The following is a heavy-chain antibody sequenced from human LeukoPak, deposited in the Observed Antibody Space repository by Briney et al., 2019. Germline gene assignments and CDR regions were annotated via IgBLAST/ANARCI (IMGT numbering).Heavy chain of an antibody. Sequence: SETLSLTCTVSGGSISSSTYYWGWIRQPPGKGLEWIGSIYYSGSTYYNPSLKSRVTISVDTSKNQFSLRLSSVTAADTAVYYCARGLVLCSGGSCYPYYFDYWGQGTLVTVSS. J-gene: IGHJ4*02. D-gene: IGHD2-15*01. CDR3: ARGLVLCSGGSCYPYYFDY. V-gene: IGHV4-39*07. CDR1: GGSISSSTYY. CDR2: IYYSGST.